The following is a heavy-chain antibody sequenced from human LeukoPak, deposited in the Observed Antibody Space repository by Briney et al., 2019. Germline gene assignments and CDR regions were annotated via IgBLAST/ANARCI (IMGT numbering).Heavy chain of an antibody. D-gene: IGHD6-19*01. CDR1: GFIFNNYA. Sequence: GGSLRLSCAGSGFIFNNYARHWVRQPPGKGLEWVSGISWNNGSIDYADSVKGRFTISRDNAKNSLYLQMNSLRVEDTAFYYCARDNRRHYTSGLNPYSLHWGQGALVTVSS. V-gene: IGHV3-9*01. J-gene: IGHJ4*02. CDR3: ARDNRRHYTSGLNPYSLH. CDR2: ISWNNGSI.